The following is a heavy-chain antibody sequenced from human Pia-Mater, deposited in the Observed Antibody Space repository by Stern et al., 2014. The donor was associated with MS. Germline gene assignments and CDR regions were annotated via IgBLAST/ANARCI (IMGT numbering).Heavy chain of an antibody. CDR3: ATAPPRGYTYGNFDY. D-gene: IGHD5-18*01. CDR2: LYPGDSDT. Sequence: EMQLVESGTEVKKPGESLKISCKGSGYSFSNYWIGWVRQMPGKGLEWIGILYPGDSDTRYSPSFQGQVTISADKSINTAYLQWSSLKASDTAIYYCATAPPRGYTYGNFDYWGQGTLVTVSS. J-gene: IGHJ4*02. CDR1: GYSFSNYW. V-gene: IGHV5-51*03.